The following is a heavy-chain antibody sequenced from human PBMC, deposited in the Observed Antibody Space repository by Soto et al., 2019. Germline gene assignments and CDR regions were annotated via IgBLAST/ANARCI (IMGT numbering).Heavy chain of an antibody. V-gene: IGHV3-30*18. CDR1: GFTFINYG. CDR2: ISHDVNHK. D-gene: IGHD3-3*01. CDR3: AKDSYYDFWSGYGYFDY. J-gene: IGHJ4*02. Sequence: GGSLRLSCAASGFTFINYGMHWVRQAPGKGLERVAIISHDVNHKSYADSVKGRFTISRDNSKNTLYLQMNSLRAEDTALYYCAKDSYYDFWSGYGYFDYWGQGTLVTVSS.